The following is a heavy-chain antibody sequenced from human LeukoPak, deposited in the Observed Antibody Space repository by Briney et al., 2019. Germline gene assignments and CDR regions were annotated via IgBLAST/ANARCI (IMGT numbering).Heavy chain of an antibody. V-gene: IGHV4-30-4*01. CDR1: GGSISSGDYY. CDR2: IYYSGTT. CDR3: ARVLSSDDKTAS. Sequence: SETLSLTCTVSGGSISSGDYYWTWIRQPPGKALEWIGYIYYSGTTYYNPSLKSRVTISINTSRNQFSLKLSSVTAADTAVYYCARVLSSDDKTASWGQGTLVTVSS. J-gene: IGHJ5*02. D-gene: IGHD2-21*02.